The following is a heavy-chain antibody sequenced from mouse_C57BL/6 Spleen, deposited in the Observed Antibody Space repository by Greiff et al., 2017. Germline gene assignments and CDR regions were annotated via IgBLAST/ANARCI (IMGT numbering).Heavy chain of an antibody. V-gene: IGHV1-15*01. CDR2: IDPETGGT. J-gene: IGHJ2*01. Sequence: VQLQQSGAELVRPGASVTLSCKASGYTFTDYEMHWVKQTPVHGLEWIGAIDPETGGTAYNQKFKGKAILTADKSPSTAYMELRSLTSEDSAVYYCTRGGSRDDYWGQGTTLTVSS. CDR1: GYTFTDYE. CDR3: TRGGSRDDY. D-gene: IGHD1-1*01.